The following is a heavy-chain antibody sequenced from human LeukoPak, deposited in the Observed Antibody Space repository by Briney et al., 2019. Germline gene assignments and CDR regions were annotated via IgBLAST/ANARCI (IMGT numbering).Heavy chain of an antibody. Sequence: GGSLRLSCAASGFTFSSYSMNWVRQAPGKGLEWVSSISSSSSYIYYADSVKGRFTISRDNAKNSLYLQMNSLRAEDTAVYYCARDQYYYDSSGYYSAPGGWGPGTLVTVSS. CDR2: ISSSSSYI. J-gene: IGHJ4*02. V-gene: IGHV3-21*01. CDR1: GFTFSSYS. D-gene: IGHD3-22*01. CDR3: ARDQYYYDSSGYYSAPGG.